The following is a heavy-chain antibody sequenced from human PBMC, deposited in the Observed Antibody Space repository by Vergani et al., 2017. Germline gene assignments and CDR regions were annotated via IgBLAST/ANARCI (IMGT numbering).Heavy chain of an antibody. CDR3: GRAPGGYGDYGVYYGWDV. Sequence: QAQLQESGPGLVKPSETLSLTCHVFGVSVTDYNCNWIRQAPGKGLEWIGSLSTTGGATHASHNPSLKSRVSISVDTSKSQFSLKLNSVTAADTAVYYCGRAPGGYGDYGVYYGWDVWGQGTTVTVSS. J-gene: IGHJ6*02. V-gene: IGHV4-59*02. D-gene: IGHD4-17*01. CDR2: LSTTGGA. CDR1: GVSVTDYN.